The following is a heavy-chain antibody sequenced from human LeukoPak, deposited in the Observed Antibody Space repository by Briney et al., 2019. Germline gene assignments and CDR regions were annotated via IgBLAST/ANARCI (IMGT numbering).Heavy chain of an antibody. Sequence: PSETLSLTCTVSGGSISTYYWSRIRPPPGKGLEWIGYIRYSGSTNYNPSLKSRVTISVDKPKNQLSLNLNSVTGADTAVYYCARVAAGRYYFYYWGQGTLVAVSS. J-gene: IGHJ4*02. V-gene: IGHV4-59*01. CDR1: GGSISTYY. D-gene: IGHD6-19*01. CDR3: ARVAAGRYYFYY. CDR2: IRYSGST.